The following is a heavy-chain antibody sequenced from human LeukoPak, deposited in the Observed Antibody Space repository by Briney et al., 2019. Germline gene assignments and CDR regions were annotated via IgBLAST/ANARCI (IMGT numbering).Heavy chain of an antibody. D-gene: IGHD3-22*01. CDR2: INSDGSST. V-gene: IGHV3-74*01. Sequence: GGSLRLSCAASGFTFSSYWMHWVRQAPGKGLVWVSRINSDGSSTSYADSVKGRFTISRDNAKNTLYLLMNSLRAEDTAVYYCARKGAWYYYDSSGYYYLAPGDDAFDIWGQGTMVTVSS. CDR1: GFTFSSYW. CDR3: ARKGAWYYYDSSGYYYLAPGDDAFDI. J-gene: IGHJ3*02.